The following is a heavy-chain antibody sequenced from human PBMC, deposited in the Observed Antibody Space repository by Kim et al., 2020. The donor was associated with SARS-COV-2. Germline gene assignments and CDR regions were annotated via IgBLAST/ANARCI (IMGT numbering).Heavy chain of an antibody. D-gene: IGHD6-6*01. CDR3: ATAPALVRDGWFDP. CDR1: GYTLTELS. Sequence: ASVKVSCKVSGYTLTELSMHWVRQAPGKGLEWMGGFDPEDGETIYAQKFQVRVTMTEDTSTDTAYMELSSLRSEDTAVYYCATAPALVRDGWFDPWGQGTLVTVSS. V-gene: IGHV1-24*01. CDR2: FDPEDGET. J-gene: IGHJ5*02.